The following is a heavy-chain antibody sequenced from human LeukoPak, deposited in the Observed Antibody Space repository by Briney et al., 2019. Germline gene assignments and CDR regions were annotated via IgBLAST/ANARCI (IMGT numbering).Heavy chain of an antibody. Sequence: PGGSLRLSCAASGFAFNNYAMTWVRQAPGKGLEWVSDINDNGGQRHYADSVKGRFTISRDNYKNTLFLHMDTLRAEDTAVYYCAKTHWQVGATDYFDHWGQGILVTVSS. CDR3: AKTHWQVGATDYFDH. CDR1: GFAFNNYA. V-gene: IGHV3-23*01. J-gene: IGHJ4*02. D-gene: IGHD1-26*01. CDR2: INDNGGQR.